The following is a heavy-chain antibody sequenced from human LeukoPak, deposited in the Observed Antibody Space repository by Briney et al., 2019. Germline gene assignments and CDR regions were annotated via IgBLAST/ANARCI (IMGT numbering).Heavy chain of an antibody. CDR3: ARDPSSGWYLKGWFDP. CDR2: IHHSGST. D-gene: IGHD6-19*01. J-gene: IGHJ5*02. Sequence: PSETLSLTCAVYGGSFSGYNWSWIRQPPGKGLERIGEIHHSGSTNYNPSLKSRVTMSVDMSRNHFSLKVTSVTAADTAVYYCARDPSSGWYLKGWFDPWGQGTLVTVSS. CDR1: GGSFSGYN. V-gene: IGHV4-34*01.